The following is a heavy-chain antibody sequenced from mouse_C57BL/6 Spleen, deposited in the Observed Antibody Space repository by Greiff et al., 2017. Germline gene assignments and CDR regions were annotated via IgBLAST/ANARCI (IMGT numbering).Heavy chain of an antibody. V-gene: IGHV5-9*01. CDR1: GFTFSSYT. J-gene: IGHJ2*01. CDR3: TGQGGKRDYMDY. D-gene: IGHD1-1*02. CDR2: ISGGGGNT. Sequence: EVKLVESGGGLVKPGGSLKLSCAASGFTFSSYTMSWVRQTPEKRLEWVATISGGGGNTYYPDSVKGRFTISRDNAKNTLYLQMSSLRSEDTALYYGTGQGGKRDYMDYWGQGTTLTVSS.